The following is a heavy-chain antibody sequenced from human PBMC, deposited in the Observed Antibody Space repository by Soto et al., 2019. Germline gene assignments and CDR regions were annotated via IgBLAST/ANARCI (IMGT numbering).Heavy chain of an antibody. V-gene: IGHV1-69*04. D-gene: IGHD3-10*01. Sequence: QGQLVQSGAEVKRPGSSVKGSCKASGDTFSFYSINWVRQAPGLGLEWMGRVNPILSMSNYAQRFQGRVTMTADKSTSTAYMELSGRRYEDTAMYYCATSYGSGYRSFDYWGQGALVPVSS. CDR1: GDTFSFYS. J-gene: IGHJ4*02. CDR3: ATSYGSGYRSFDY. CDR2: VNPILSMS.